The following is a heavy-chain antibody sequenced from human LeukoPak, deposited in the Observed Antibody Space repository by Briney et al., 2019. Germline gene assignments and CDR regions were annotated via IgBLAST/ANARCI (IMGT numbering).Heavy chain of an antibody. CDR1: GFTFSDSY. Sequence: PGGSLRLSCAASGFTFSDSYMSWIRQAPGKGLEWLSYISSSGGSTYYAVSVKGRFTISRDNAKNSLYLQMNSLRPEDTAFYYCAKEVEEGDSSATDAFDLWGQGTMVTVSS. D-gene: IGHD3-22*01. J-gene: IGHJ3*01. CDR2: ISSSGGST. V-gene: IGHV3-11*01. CDR3: AKEVEEGDSSATDAFDL.